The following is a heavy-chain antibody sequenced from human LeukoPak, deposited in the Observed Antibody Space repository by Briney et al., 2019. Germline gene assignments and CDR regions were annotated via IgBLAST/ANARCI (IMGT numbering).Heavy chain of an antibody. CDR2: INPNSGGT. V-gene: IGHV1-2*02. CDR1: GYTFTGYY. D-gene: IGHD2-2*01. Sequence: GASVKVSCKASGYTFTGYYMHWVRQAPGQGLEWMGWINPNSGGTNYAQKFQGRVTMTRDTSISTAYMELSRLRSDDAAVYYCAKGGVVVPAAFYFDYWGQGTLVTVSS. CDR3: AKGGVVVPAAFYFDY. J-gene: IGHJ4*02.